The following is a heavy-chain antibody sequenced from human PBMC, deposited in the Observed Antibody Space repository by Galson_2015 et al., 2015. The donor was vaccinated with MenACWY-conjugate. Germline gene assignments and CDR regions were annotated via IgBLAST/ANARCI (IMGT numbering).Heavy chain of an antibody. D-gene: IGHD3-10*01. CDR2: IRYDGGNK. CDR3: AKDYNYYGSGSYSTGAFDY. CDR1: GFTFSSYG. Sequence: SLRLSCAASGFTFSSYGMHWVRQAPGKGLEWVAFIRYDGGNKYYADSVKGRFTISRDNSKNTLYLQMNSLRAEDTAVYYCAKDYNYYGSGSYSTGAFDYWGQGTLVTVSS. V-gene: IGHV3-30*02. J-gene: IGHJ4*02.